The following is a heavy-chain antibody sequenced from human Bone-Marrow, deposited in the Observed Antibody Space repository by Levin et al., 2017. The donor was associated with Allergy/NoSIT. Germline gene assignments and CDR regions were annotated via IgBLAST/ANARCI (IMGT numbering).Heavy chain of an antibody. D-gene: IGHD3-16*02. CDR2: ISSNGGST. V-gene: IGHV3-64D*06. J-gene: IGHJ6*03. CDR3: VNRGYDYIWGSYRYFYYYYYMDV. CDR1: GFTFSSYA. Sequence: PGGSLRLSCSASGFTFSSYAMHWVRQAPGKGLEYVSAISSNGGSTYYADSVKGRFTISRDNSKNTLYLQMSSLRAEDTAVYYCVNRGYDYIWGSYRYFYYYYYMDVWGKGTTVTVSS.